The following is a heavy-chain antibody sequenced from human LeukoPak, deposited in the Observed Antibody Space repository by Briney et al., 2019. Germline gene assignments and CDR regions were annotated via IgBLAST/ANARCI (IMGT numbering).Heavy chain of an antibody. Sequence: GGSLRLSCAASGFTLSSYTLNWVRQAPGKGLEWVSLINSDGSSTTYADSVKGRFTISRDNARNTLYLQVNSLRAEDTAVYFCARDRFYVPDYWGQGTLVTVSS. CDR3: ARDRFYVPDY. D-gene: IGHD2/OR15-2a*01. J-gene: IGHJ4*02. CDR1: GFTLSSYT. CDR2: INSDGSST. V-gene: IGHV3-74*01.